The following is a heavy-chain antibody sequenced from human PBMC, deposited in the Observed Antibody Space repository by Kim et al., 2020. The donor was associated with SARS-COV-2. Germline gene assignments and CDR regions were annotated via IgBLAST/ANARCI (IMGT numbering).Heavy chain of an antibody. J-gene: IGHJ3*02. CDR2: IIPILGIA. D-gene: IGHD3-22*01. Sequence: SVKVSCKASGGTFSSYAISWVRQAPGQGLEWMGRIIPILGIANYAQKFQGRVTITADKSTSTAYMELSSLRSEDTAVYYCAKYDSSGYKTVGAFDIWGQGTMVTVSS. V-gene: IGHV1-69*04. CDR3: AKYDSSGYKTVGAFDI. CDR1: GGTFSSYA.